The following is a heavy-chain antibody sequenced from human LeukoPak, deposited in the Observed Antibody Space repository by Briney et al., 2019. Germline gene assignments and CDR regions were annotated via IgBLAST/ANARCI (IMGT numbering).Heavy chain of an antibody. D-gene: IGHD3-22*01. V-gene: IGHV3-53*01. J-gene: IGHJ6*03. CDR2: IYSVGST. CDR1: TGKSVD. Sequence: TGKSVDIGGGRHVKRKRLEWVSVIYSVGSTYYADSVKGRFTISRDNSKNALYLQMNSLRAEDTAVYYCARDPAPYYYDSSGHNVGYYYYMDVWGKGTTVTVSS. CDR3: ARDPAPYYYDSSGHNVGYYYYMDV.